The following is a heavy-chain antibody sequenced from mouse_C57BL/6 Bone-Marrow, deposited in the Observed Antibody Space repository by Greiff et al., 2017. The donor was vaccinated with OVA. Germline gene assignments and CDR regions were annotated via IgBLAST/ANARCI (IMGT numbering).Heavy chain of an antibody. CDR2: ISDGGSYT. Sequence: EVQLVESGGGLVKPGGSLKLSCAASGFTFSSYPMSWVRQTPEKRLEWVATISDGGSYTYYPDNVKGRFTISRDNAKNNLYLQMSHLKSEDTAMYYCARDLIYYGSSPYWGFDVWGTGTTVTVSS. CDR3: ARDLIYYGSSPYWGFDV. CDR1: GFTFSSYP. J-gene: IGHJ1*03. V-gene: IGHV5-4*01. D-gene: IGHD1-1*01.